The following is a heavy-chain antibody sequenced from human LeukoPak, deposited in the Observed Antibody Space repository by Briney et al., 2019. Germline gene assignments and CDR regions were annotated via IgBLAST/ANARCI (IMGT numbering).Heavy chain of an antibody. V-gene: IGHV1-3*01. CDR2: INAENGDT. CDR1: GNRFTGYN. CDR3: ARDQYNVIDS. D-gene: IGHD1-14*01. Sequence: GASVKVSCKASGNRFTGYNIDWVRQAPGQRPEWMGRINAENGDTKYSQKFQGRVTITWDTFASTSYMELSSLRSEDTAVYYCARDQYNVIDSWGQGTLVTVSS. J-gene: IGHJ4*02.